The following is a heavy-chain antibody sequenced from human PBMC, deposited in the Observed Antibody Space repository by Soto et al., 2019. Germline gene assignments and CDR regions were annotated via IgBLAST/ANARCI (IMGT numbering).Heavy chain of an antibody. CDR2: IYYNGST. J-gene: IGHJ4*02. D-gene: IGHD6-13*01. Sequence: SETLSLTCSVSGVTISSAAYYWSWIRHHPGKGLEWVGNIYYNGSTYYSPSLKSRITLWLDTSKNQFSLRLSSVSAADTAVYYCARYRFSGSWSNFDYWGQGDLGTGSS. CDR3: ARYRFSGSWSNFDY. V-gene: IGHV4-31*03. CDR1: GVTISSAAYY.